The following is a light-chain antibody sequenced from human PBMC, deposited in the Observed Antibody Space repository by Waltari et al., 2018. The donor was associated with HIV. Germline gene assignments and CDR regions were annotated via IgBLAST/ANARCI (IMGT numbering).Light chain of an antibody. CDR2: ISN. J-gene: IGLJ1*01. V-gene: IGLV1-47*01. CDR3: AAWDDSLSGYV. CDR1: SSTIGSSY. Sequence: HSVLTQPPSASGPPISCSGRSSTIGSSYVYWYQQVPGTAPKLLIYISNHRPSGVPDRFSGSKSGTSASLAISGLRSEDEADYYCAAWDDSLSGYVFGTGTKVTVL.